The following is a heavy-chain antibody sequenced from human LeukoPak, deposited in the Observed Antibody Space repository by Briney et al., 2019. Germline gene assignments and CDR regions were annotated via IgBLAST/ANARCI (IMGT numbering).Heavy chain of an antibody. CDR1: GYSFTSYW. CDR3: ARTLVDRQFAFDT. J-gene: IGHJ3*02. CDR2: IDPTDSYT. V-gene: IGHV5-10-1*01. Sequence: HGEPLKISCKGSGYSFTSYWITWVRQMPGKGLDWLGRIDPTDSYTNYRPSFQGHVTISADKSISTAYLQWSSLKASDTAMYYCARTLVDRQFAFDTWGQGTMVTVSS. D-gene: IGHD3-16*01.